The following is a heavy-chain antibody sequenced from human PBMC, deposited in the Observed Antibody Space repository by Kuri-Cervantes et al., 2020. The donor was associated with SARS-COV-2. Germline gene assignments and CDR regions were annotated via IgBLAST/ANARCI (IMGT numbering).Heavy chain of an antibody. CDR2: IYYSGST. J-gene: IGHJ2*01. CDR1: GGSVSSGSYY. Sequence: GSLRLSCTVYGGSVSSGSYYWSWIRQPPGKGLEWIGYIYYSGSTNYNPSLKSRVTISVDTSKNQFSLKLSSVTAADTAVYYCARWDSYYDILTGYYPTGYFDLWGRGTLVTVSS. CDR3: ARWDSYYDILTGYYPTGYFDL. D-gene: IGHD3-9*01. V-gene: IGHV4-61*01.